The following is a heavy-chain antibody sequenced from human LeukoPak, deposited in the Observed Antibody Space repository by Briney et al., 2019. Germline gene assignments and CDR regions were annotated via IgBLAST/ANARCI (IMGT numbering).Heavy chain of an antibody. J-gene: IGHJ2*01. CDR3: ARHPGEYYYDSSGYQLYRNWYFDL. CDR1: GGSISSSSYY. V-gene: IGHV4-39*01. D-gene: IGHD3-22*01. Sequence: NPSETLSLTCTVSGGSISSSSYYWVWIRQPPGKGLEWIGSIYYSGSTYYNPSLKSRVTISVDTSKNQFSLKLSSVTAADTTVYYCARHPGEYYYDSSGYQLYRNWYFDLWGRGTLVTVSS. CDR2: IYYSGST.